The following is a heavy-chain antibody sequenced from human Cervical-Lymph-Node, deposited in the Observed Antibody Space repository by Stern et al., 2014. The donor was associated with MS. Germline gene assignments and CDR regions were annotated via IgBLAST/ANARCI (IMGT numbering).Heavy chain of an antibody. CDR3: AREVYGDARRFDS. CDR1: GYIFTSFG. Sequence: EQLVESGAEVEKPGASVMVSCKASGYIFTSFGINWVRQAPGQGLEWMGWVSTYNGNTNYAQKFQDRVTMTTDTSTNTAYMELRSLRSDDTAVYFCAREVYGDARRFDSWGQGTQVTVSS. D-gene: IGHD4-17*01. CDR2: VSTYNGNT. V-gene: IGHV1-18*01. J-gene: IGHJ4*02.